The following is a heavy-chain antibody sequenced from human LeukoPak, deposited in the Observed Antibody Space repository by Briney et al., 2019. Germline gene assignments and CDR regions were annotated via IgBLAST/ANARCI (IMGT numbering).Heavy chain of an antibody. D-gene: IGHD3-10*01. CDR2: IYSGGST. Sequence: GGSLRLSCAASGFTLSSNYMSWVRPAPGKGLGWGSVIYSGGSTYYADSVKGRFTISKDNSKNTLYLQMNSLRAEDTAVYYCARDYGSGSYPLSMDVWGQGTTVTVSS. CDR1: GFTLSSNY. J-gene: IGHJ6*02. V-gene: IGHV3-53*01. CDR3: ARDYGSGSYPLSMDV.